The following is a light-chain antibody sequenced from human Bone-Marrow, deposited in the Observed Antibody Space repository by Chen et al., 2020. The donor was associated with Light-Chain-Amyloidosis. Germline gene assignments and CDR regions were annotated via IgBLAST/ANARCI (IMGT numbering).Light chain of an antibody. J-gene: IGLJ3*02. Sequence: SYVLTQPSSVSVAPGQTATIACGGNNIGSTSVQWYQQTPGQAPLLVVYDDSDRPSGIPERLSASNSGTTATLTISRVEAGDEADYYGQVWDRSSDRPVFGGGTKLTVL. CDR1: NIGSTS. V-gene: IGLV3-21*02. CDR3: QVWDRSSDRPV. CDR2: DDS.